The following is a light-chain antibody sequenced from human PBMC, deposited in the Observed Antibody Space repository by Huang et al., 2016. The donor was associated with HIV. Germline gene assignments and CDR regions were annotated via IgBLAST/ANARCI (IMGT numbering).Light chain of an antibody. Sequence: EALLTQSPDTLSLSPGERATLSCRASQIISSAFVAWYQQKPGQAPRLLIYGASNRATGIPDFTLIISRLEPEDFAVYYCQQYGYSPLFTFGPGTKVDIK. CDR2: GAS. J-gene: IGKJ3*01. CDR1: QIISSAF. V-gene: IGKV3-20*01. CDR3: QQYGYSPLFT.